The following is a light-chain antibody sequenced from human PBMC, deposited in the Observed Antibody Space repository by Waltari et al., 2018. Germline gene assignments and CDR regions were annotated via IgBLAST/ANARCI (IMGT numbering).Light chain of an antibody. CDR3: QQHSDFVT. CDR2: DVS. Sequence: EIVLTQSPATLSLSPGERATLSCRASQSISNSVGWYQQKPGQAPRLLIYDVSNRATGIPDRFSGSGSGTDFTLPISSLEPEDFAVYYCQQHSDFVTFGPGTTVEIK. CDR1: QSISNS. V-gene: IGKV3-11*01. J-gene: IGKJ3*01.